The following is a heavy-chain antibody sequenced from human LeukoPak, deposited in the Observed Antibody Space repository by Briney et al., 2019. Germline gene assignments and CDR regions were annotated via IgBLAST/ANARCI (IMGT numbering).Heavy chain of an antibody. J-gene: IGHJ6*03. CDR1: GYFISSGYY. Sequence: SETLSLTCTVSGYFISSGYYWGWIRQPPGKGLDWIGSIYHSGSTYYNPSLKSRVTISVDTSKNQFSLKLSSVTAADTAVYYCARETSQKGAHYMDVWGKGTTVTISS. D-gene: IGHD3-16*01. CDR2: IYHSGST. CDR3: ARETSQKGAHYMDV. V-gene: IGHV4-38-2*02.